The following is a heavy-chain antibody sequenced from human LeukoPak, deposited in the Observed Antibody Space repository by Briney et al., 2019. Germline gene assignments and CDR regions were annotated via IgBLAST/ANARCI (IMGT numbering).Heavy chain of an antibody. CDR3: ARVKAVFSNKWFDT. J-gene: IGHJ5*02. D-gene: IGHD6-25*01. CDR1: GYSISRGHY. Sequence: SETLSLTCTVSGYSISRGHYWGWIRQTPGKGLEWIAIMYHSGNTYYNPSLKSRVTISVDTSKNQFSLKLNSVTAADTAVYYCARVKAVFSNKWFDTWGQGTLVTVSS. CDR2: MYHSGNT. V-gene: IGHV4-38-2*02.